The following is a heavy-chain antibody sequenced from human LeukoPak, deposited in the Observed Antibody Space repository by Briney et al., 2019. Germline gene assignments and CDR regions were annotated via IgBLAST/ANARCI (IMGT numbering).Heavy chain of an antibody. CDR3: ARHHTYDSSGYYPGDAFDI. CDR1: GGSISSLDYY. Sequence: PSETLSLTCTVSGGSISSLDYYWSWIRHHPGKGLEWIGYIYYSGSAHYNPSLKSRVAMAVDTSKNQFSLKLSSVTAADTAVYYCARHHTYDSSGYYPGDAFDIWGQGTMVTVSS. J-gene: IGHJ3*02. V-gene: IGHV4-31*03. D-gene: IGHD3-22*01. CDR2: IYYSGSA.